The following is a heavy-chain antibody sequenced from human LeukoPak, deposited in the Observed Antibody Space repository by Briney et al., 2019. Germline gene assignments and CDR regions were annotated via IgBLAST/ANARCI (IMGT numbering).Heavy chain of an antibody. CDR1: GGSFSGYY. V-gene: IGHV4-34*01. CDR3: ARDVGYSSGWAFDY. CDR2: INHSGST. D-gene: IGHD6-19*01. J-gene: IGHJ4*02. Sequence: PSETLSLACAVYGGSFSGYYWSWIRQPPGKGLEWIGEINHSGSTNYNPSLKSRVTISVDTSKNQFSLKLSPVTAADTAVYYCARDVGYSSGWAFDYWGQGTLVTVSS.